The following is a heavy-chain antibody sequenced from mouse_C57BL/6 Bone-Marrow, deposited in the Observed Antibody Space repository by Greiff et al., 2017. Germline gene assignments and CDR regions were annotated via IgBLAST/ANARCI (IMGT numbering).Heavy chain of an antibody. CDR2: INPSTGGT. D-gene: IGHD1-1*01. Sequence: VQLQQSGPELVKPGASVKISCKASGYSFTGYYMNWVKQSPEKSLEWIGEINPSTGGTTYNQKFKAKATLTVDKSSSTAYMQLKGLTSEDSAVYYGSRRRPYYGSSPCYWYFDVWGTGTTGTVSS. J-gene: IGHJ1*03. V-gene: IGHV1-42*01. CDR3: SRRRPYYGSSPCYWYFDV. CDR1: GYSFTGYY.